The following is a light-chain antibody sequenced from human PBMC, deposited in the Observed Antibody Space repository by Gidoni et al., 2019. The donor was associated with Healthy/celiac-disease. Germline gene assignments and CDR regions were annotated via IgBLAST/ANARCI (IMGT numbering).Light chain of an antibody. CDR1: KLGDKY. J-gene: IGLJ2*01. CDR3: QAWDSSTAV. CDR2: QDS. V-gene: IGLV3-1*01. Sequence: SYELTQPPSVSVYPGQTASITCSGDKLGDKYACWYQQKPGQSPVLVIYQDSKRPSGIPERFSGSNSGNTATLTISGTQAMDEADYDCQAWDSSTAVFGGGTKLTVL.